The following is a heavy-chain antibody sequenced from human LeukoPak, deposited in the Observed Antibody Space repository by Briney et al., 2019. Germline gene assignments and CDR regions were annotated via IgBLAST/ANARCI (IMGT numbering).Heavy chain of an antibody. CDR3: ATSRYGSGSRFDY. D-gene: IGHD3-10*01. Sequence: SSVKVSYKASGGTFSSYAISWVRQAPGQGLEWMGGIIPIFGTANYAQKFQGRVTITTDESTSTAYMELSSLRSEDTAVYYCATSRYGSGSRFDYWGQGTLVTVSS. V-gene: IGHV1-69*05. CDR2: IIPIFGTA. J-gene: IGHJ4*02. CDR1: GGTFSSYA.